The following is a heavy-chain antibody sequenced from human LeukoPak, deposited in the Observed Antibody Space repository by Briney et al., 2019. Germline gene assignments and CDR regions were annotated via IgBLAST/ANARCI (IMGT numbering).Heavy chain of an antibody. V-gene: IGHV4-59*08. J-gene: IGHJ4*02. CDR1: GGSISSYY. CDR3: ARGPYYFDY. CDR2: IYYSGST. Sequence: SETLSLTCTVSGGSISSYYWSWIRQPPGKGLEWIGYIYYSGSTNYNPSLKSRVTISVDTSKNQFSLRLSSVTAADTAVYYCARGPYYFDYWGQGALVTVSS.